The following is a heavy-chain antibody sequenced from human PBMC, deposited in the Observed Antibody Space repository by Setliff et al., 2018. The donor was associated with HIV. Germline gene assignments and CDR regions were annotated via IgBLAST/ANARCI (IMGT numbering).Heavy chain of an antibody. D-gene: IGHD2-15*01. V-gene: IGHV3-23*01. CDR2: ISGSGAST. CDR1: GFTFNTYA. J-gene: IGHJ4*01. CDR3: AKDGISGGAYPPYYFDY. Sequence: GGSLRLSCAASGFTFNTYAMSWVRQTPGKGLEWVSVISGSGASTFYADSVKGRFTIARDNSKNTLYLQMNGLRVEDTAVYYCAKDGISGGAYPPYYFDYWGHGTLVTVSS.